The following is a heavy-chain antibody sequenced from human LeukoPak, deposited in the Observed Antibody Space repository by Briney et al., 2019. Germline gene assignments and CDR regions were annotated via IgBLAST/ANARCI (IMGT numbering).Heavy chain of an antibody. CDR1: GFIFNNYG. CDR3: AKGSSGYFVDL. V-gene: IGHV3-23*01. D-gene: IGHD3-22*01. J-gene: IGHJ5*02. Sequence: GGSLRLSCAASGFIFNNYGLIWVRQAPGKGLEWVSVISNDGGGTNYADFVKGRFTISRDNSKNTLFLQMNSLRAEDTALYYCAKGSSGYFVDLWGQGTLVTVSS. CDR2: ISNDGGGT.